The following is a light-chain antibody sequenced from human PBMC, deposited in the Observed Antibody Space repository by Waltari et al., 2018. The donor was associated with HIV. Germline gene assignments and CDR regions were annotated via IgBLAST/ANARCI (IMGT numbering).Light chain of an antibody. CDR3: LQHHTFTRM. J-gene: IGKJ1*01. Sequence: DIQMTQSPSSLSASVGDRVTITCRASQDIRDDLVWYQHKPGKVPQRLIYAASSLQRGVPSRFSGSGSGTEFTLTITDLQPEDFATYYCLQHHTFTRMFGQGTKV. CDR1: QDIRDD. V-gene: IGKV1-17*02. CDR2: AAS.